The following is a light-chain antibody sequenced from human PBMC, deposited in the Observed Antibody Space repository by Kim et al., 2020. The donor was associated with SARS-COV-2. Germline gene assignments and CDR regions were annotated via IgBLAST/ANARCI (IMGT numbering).Light chain of an antibody. V-gene: IGKV1-13*02. J-gene: IGKJ2*01. CDR2: DAS. CDR3: QQFKDLYT. CDR1: QDISSA. Sequence: RSASVGDRVTITCRASQDISSALAWYQQKPGEAPKLLIDDASSLISGVPSRFSGSGSGTDFTLTISSLQPEDFATYYCQQFKDLYTFGQGTKLEI.